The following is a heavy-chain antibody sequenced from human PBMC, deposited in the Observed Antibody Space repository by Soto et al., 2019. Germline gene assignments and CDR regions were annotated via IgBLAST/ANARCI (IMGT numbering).Heavy chain of an antibody. CDR3: ARGRGYSGDDHYYYFDMDV. J-gene: IGHJ6*02. CDR1: GGTFNNYP. D-gene: IGHD5-12*01. CDR2: SIPIFGTA. Sequence: QVQRVQSGAEVKKPASSVKVSCKASGGTFNNYPITWVRQAPGEGLEWMGGSIPIFGTANYAQNFQGRVTISVDESTSTAYMELSSLRSEDTAVYYCARGRGYSGDDHYYYFDMDVWGQGTTVTVSS. V-gene: IGHV1-69*01.